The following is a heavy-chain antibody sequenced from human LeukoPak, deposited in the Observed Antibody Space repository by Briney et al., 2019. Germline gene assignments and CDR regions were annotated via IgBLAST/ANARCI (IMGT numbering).Heavy chain of an antibody. CDR2: ISTSSSTI. V-gene: IGHV3-48*04. CDR1: GFTFSSYS. J-gene: IGHJ6*02. Sequence: GGSLRLSCAASGFTFSSYSMNWVRQAPGKGLEWVSYISTSSSTIYYADSVKGRFTISRDNAKNSLYLQMNSLRAEDTAVYYCAKNAGGMDAWGQGTTVTVSS. D-gene: IGHD6-13*01. CDR3: AKNAGGMDA.